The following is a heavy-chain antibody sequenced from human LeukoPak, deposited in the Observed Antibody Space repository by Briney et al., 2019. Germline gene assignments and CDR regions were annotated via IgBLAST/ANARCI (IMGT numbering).Heavy chain of an antibody. CDR3: ARDSQIAVAVEGWLDP. J-gene: IGHJ5*02. CDR2: ISGYNYHT. V-gene: IGHV1-18*01. CDR1: GHTFSTYG. D-gene: IGHD6-19*01. Sequence: ASVKVSCKTSGHTFSTYGISWVRQAPGQGLEWMGWISGYNYHTDYARKFQGRLTVTTDTSTKTAYMELRNLRSDDTAVYYCARDSQIAVAVEGWLDPWGQGTLVTVSS.